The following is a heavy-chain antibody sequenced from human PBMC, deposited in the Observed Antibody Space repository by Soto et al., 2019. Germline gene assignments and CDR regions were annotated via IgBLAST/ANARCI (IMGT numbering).Heavy chain of an antibody. J-gene: IGHJ4*02. Sequence: GGSPRLSCAASGFTFSSYAMSWVRQAPGKGLEWVSAISGSGGSTYYADSVKGRFTISRDNSKNTLYLQMNSLRAEDTAVYYCAKDLSRLKGGATTPYYFDYWGQGTLVTVSS. CDR2: ISGSGGST. D-gene: IGHD1-26*01. CDR1: GFTFSSYA. CDR3: AKDLSRLKGGATTPYYFDY. V-gene: IGHV3-23*01.